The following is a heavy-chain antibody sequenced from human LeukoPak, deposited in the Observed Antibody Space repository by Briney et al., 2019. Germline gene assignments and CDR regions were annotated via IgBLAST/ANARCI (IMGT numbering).Heavy chain of an antibody. Sequence: SETLSLTCTASGGSISSYYWSWVRQPPGKGLEWIGDIYYSGSTNYNPSLKSRVTISVDTSKNQFSLRLSSVTAADTAVYYSARLASGSYGPLTPFDYWGQGTLVTVSS. CDR2: IYYSGST. CDR3: ARLASGSYGPLTPFDY. V-gene: IGHV4-59*08. J-gene: IGHJ4*02. CDR1: GGSISSYY. D-gene: IGHD1-26*01.